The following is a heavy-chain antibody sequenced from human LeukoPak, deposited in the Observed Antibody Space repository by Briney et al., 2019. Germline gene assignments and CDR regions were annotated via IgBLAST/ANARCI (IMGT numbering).Heavy chain of an antibody. J-gene: IGHJ4*02. CDR3: ARGSTYYDSSGQVPFDY. D-gene: IGHD3-22*01. CDR2: IRSSNSYT. V-gene: IGHV3-21*05. CDR1: GFTFSSYA. Sequence: GRSLRLSCAASGFTFSSYAMHWVRQAPGKGLEWVSYIRSSNSYTNYADSVKGRFTISRDNAKNSLYLQMNSLRAEDTAVYYCARGSTYYDSSGQVPFDYWGQGTLVTVSS.